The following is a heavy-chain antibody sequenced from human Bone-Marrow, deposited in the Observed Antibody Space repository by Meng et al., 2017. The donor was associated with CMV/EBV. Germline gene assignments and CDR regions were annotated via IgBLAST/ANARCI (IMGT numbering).Heavy chain of an antibody. CDR1: GFTFSSYS. D-gene: IGHD2-2*01. J-gene: IGHJ6*02. Sequence: GGSLRLSCAASGFTFSSYSMNWFRQAPGKGLEWVSSIRSSSSYIYYADSVKGRFTISRDNAKNSLYLQMNSLRAEDTPVYYWARGGRSRHPPGLVPAAKGGDYYYGMDVWGQGTTVTVAS. CDR2: IRSSSSYI. CDR3: ARGGRSRHPPGLVPAAKGGDYYYGMDV. V-gene: IGHV3-21*01.